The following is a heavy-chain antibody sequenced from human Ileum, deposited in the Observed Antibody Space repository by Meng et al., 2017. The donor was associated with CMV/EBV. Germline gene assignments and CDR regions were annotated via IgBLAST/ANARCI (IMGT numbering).Heavy chain of an antibody. CDR1: GFSFSTRGDG. CDR2: IYWDEDK. CDR3: ARSLYYSSYYFDY. J-gene: IGHJ4*02. D-gene: IGHD3-16*01. V-gene: IGHV2-5*02. Sequence: QIHLKVFGPRLVKPTQALTLTCTFSGFSFSTRGDGVGWIRQPPGKALEWLALIYWDEDKGYSPSLKRRLTITKDTSKNQVVLTMTNVDPVDTATYFCARSLYYSSYYFDYWGQGTLVTVSS.